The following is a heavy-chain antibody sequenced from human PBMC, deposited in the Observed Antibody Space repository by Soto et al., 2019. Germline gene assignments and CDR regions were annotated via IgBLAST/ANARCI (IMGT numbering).Heavy chain of an antibody. CDR3: AKDQYCSSTSCYRVFDP. Sequence: EVQLLESGGGLVQPGGSLRLSCAASGFTFSSYAMSWVRQAPGKGREWVSAISGSGGSTYYADSVKGRFTISRDNSKNTLYLQMNSLRAEDTAVYYSAKDQYCSSTSCYRVFDPWGQGTLVTVSS. J-gene: IGHJ5*02. CDR2: ISGSGGST. D-gene: IGHD2-2*02. CDR1: GFTFSSYA. V-gene: IGHV3-23*01.